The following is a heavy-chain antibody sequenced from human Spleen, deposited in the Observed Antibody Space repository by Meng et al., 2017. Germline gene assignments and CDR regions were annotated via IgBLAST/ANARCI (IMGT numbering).Heavy chain of an antibody. CDR1: GFTFSSYS. D-gene: IGHD1-7*01. CDR2: IRSSRRYI. Sequence: GGSLRLSCEASGFTFSSYSMNWVRQAPGKGLEWVSSIRSSRRYIQYADSGKGRFTISRENAKHSLYLKMSSLRAEDTAVYYCARPAARDLIETTTGFDYWGQGTLVTVSS. J-gene: IGHJ4*02. V-gene: IGHV3-21*01. CDR3: ARPAARDLIETTTGFDY.